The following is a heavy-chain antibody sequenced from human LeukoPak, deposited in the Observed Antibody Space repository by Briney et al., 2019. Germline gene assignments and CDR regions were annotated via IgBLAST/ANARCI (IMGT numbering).Heavy chain of an antibody. CDR1: GGFISRTLYY. CDR2: IYYSGNA. D-gene: IGHD6-19*01. CDR3: VRHRQWLLFPDY. V-gene: IGHV4-39*01. Sequence: SETLSLTCTVSGGFISRTLYYWGWIRQPPGKGLEWIGSIYYSGNASYNPSLKSRVTIFADMSKNQFSLKLSSMTAADTAVYYCVRHRQWLLFPDYWGQGTLVTVSS. J-gene: IGHJ4*02.